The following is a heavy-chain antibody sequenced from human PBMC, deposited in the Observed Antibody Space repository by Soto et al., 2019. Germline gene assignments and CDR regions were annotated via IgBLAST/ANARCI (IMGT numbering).Heavy chain of an antibody. J-gene: IGHJ4*02. Sequence: SETLSLTCTVSGDSISSYYWSWIRQPAGQGLEWIGRIYSSGTTNYNPSLKSRVTMSVDTSKNRFSLKLTSVTAADTAVYYCARVSSTAMVYYFDYWGQGTLVTVSS. CDR2: IYSSGTT. CDR1: GDSISSYY. V-gene: IGHV4-4*07. CDR3: ARVSSTAMVYYFDY. D-gene: IGHD5-18*01.